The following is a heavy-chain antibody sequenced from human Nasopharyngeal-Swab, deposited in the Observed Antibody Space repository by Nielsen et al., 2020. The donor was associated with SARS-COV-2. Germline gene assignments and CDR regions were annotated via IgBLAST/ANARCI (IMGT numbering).Heavy chain of an antibody. D-gene: IGHD6-13*01. CDR1: GFTFSSYS. Sequence: GESLKISCAASGFTFSSYSMNWVRQAPGKGLEWVSSISSSSSYIYYADSVKGRFTISRDNAKNSLYLQMNSLRAEDTAVYYCAKDPGWGSRSVWGQGTTVTVSS. J-gene: IGHJ6*02. V-gene: IGHV3-21*04. CDR3: AKDPGWGSRSV. CDR2: ISSSSSYI.